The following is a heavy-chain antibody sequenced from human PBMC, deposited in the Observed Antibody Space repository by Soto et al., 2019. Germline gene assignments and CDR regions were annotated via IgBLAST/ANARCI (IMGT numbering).Heavy chain of an antibody. D-gene: IGHD3-10*01. CDR2: IYYSENT. V-gene: IGHV4-39*01. CDR3: ARTYGSGSAYLGDYCDH. J-gene: IGHJ4*02. Sequence: SETLSLTCTVSGGSISSSSYYWGWIRQPPGKGLEWIGIIYYSENTYYNPSLKSRVTISIDTSKNQFSLNLNSVTAADTAVYYCARTYGSGSAYLGDYCDHCAQGTQVTVSS. CDR1: GGSISSSSYY.